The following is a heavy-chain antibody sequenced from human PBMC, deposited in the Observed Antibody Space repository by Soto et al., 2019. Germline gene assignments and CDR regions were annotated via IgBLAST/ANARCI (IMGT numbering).Heavy chain of an antibody. D-gene: IGHD3-10*01. Sequence: QVQLVQSGAEVKKPGASVKVSCKASGYTFTSYGISWVRQAPGQGLEWMGWISAYNGNTNYAQKLQGRVTMTTDTSTSTPYMELRSLRSDDTAVYYCARLWFGELPTHYYYGMDVWGKGITVTVSS. V-gene: IGHV1-18*01. CDR1: GYTFTSYG. CDR2: ISAYNGNT. CDR3: ARLWFGELPTHYYYGMDV. J-gene: IGHJ6*04.